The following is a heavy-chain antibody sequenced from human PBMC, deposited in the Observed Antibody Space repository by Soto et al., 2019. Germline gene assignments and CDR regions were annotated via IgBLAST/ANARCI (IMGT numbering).Heavy chain of an antibody. J-gene: IGHJ4*02. CDR2: IRSKANSYAT. D-gene: IGHD3-22*01. V-gene: IGHV3-73*01. Sequence: GGLQRLSCAAAWFTFSDSAMHLVRPASGKVLEWVGRIRSKANSYATAYAASVKGRFTISRDDSKNTAYLQMNSLKTEDTAVYYCTRLDPYSSGYYFDYWGQGTLVTVSS. CDR1: WFTFSDSA. CDR3: TRLDPYSSGYYFDY.